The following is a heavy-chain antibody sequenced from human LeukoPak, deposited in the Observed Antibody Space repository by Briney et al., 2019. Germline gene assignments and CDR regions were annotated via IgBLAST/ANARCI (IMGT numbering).Heavy chain of an antibody. CDR2: IIPIFGTA. V-gene: IGHV1-69*05. CDR3: ARAFGSSGWNPDVGWFDP. J-gene: IGHJ5*02. Sequence: GASVKVSCKASGGTFSSYAISWVRQAPGQGLEWMGGIIPIFGTANYAQKFQGRVTITTDESTSTAYMELSSLRSEDTAVYYCARAFGSSGWNPDVGWFDPWGQGTLVTVSS. D-gene: IGHD6-19*01. CDR1: GGTFSSYA.